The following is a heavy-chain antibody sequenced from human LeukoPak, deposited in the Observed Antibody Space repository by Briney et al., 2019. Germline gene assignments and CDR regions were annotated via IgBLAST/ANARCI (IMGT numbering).Heavy chain of an antibody. J-gene: IGHJ6*03. CDR1: GFTFSSYG. Sequence: PGGSLRVSCAASGFTFSSYGMHWVRQAPGKGLEWVAVIWYDGSNKYYADSVKGRFTISRDNSKNTLYLQMNSLRAEDTAVYYCAKSPNYYYYYMDVWGKGTTVTVSS. V-gene: IGHV3-33*06. CDR3: AKSPNYYYYYMDV. CDR2: IWYDGSNK.